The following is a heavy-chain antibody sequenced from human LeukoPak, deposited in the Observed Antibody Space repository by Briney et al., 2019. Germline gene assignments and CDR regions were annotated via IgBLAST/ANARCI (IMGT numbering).Heavy chain of an antibody. J-gene: IGHJ5*02. CDR2: IYHSGST. CDR1: GYSISSGYY. D-gene: IGHD3-10*01. V-gene: IGHV4-38-2*02. CDR3: ARGLGPGNWFDP. Sequence: SETLSLTCTVSGYSISSGYYWGWIRQPPGKGLEWIGNIYHSGSTFYNPSLKSRVTISVDTSKNQFSLKLSSVTAADTAMFYCARGLGPGNWFDPWGQGTLVTVSS.